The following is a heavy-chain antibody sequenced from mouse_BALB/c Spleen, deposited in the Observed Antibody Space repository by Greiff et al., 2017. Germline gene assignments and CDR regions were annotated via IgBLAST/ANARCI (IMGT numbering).Heavy chain of an antibody. V-gene: IGHV3-6*02. J-gene: IGHJ4*01. CDR1: GYSITSGYY. Sequence: EVQVVESGPGLVKPSQSLSLTCSVTGYSITSGYYWNWIRQFPGNKLEWMGYISYDGSNNYNPSLKNRISITRDTSKNQFFLKLNSVTTEDTATYYCASYDYDDYAMDYWGQGTSVTVSS. CDR2: ISYDGSN. CDR3: ASYDYDDYAMDY. D-gene: IGHD2-4*01.